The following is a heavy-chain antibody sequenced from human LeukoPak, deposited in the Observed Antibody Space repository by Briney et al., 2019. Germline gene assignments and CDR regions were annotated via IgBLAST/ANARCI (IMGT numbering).Heavy chain of an antibody. D-gene: IGHD2-2*01. CDR2: MNPNSGNT. CDR3: ARGRYCSSTSCHEPIWFDP. Sequence: ASVKVSCKASGYTFTSYDINWVRQATGQGLVWMGWMNPNSGNTGYAQKFQGRVTMTRNTSISTAYMELSSLRSEGTAVYYCARGRYCSSTSCHEPIWFDPWGQGTLVTVSS. J-gene: IGHJ5*02. V-gene: IGHV1-8*01. CDR1: GYTFTSYD.